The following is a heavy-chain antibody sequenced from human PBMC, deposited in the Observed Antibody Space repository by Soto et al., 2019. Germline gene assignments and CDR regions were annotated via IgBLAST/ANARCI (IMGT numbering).Heavy chain of an antibody. V-gene: IGHV1-2*04. CDR3: ARSSYSSSWSYYYYYNMDV. CDR1: GGTFSIYA. CDR2: INPNCGTT. D-gene: IGHD6-13*01. J-gene: IGHJ6*02. Sequence: ASVNVSCKAAGGTFSIYAISWVRQAPGQGLEWMGWINPNCGTTNYAQKFQGWVTMTRDESTSTAYMELSRLRSDDTAVYYCARSSYSSSWSYYYYYNMDVWGQGTTVTVSS.